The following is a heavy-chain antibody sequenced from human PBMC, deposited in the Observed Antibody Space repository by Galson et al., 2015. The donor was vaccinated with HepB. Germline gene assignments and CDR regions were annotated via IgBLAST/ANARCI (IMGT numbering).Heavy chain of an antibody. D-gene: IGHD3-9*01. CDR1: GFIFDDYA. CDR3: TKEEVRATGDAFDI. V-gene: IGHV3-9*01. CDR2: ISWNSGTI. Sequence: SLRLSCAASGFIFDDYAMHWVRQAPGKGLEWVAGISWNSGTIGYADAVKGRFTISRDNAKNSIYLQMNSLTPEDTALYFCTKEEVRATGDAFDIWGQGTMVTVSS. J-gene: IGHJ3*02.